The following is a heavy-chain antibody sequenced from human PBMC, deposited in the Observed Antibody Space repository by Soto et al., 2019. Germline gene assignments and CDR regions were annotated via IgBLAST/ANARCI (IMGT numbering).Heavy chain of an antibody. J-gene: IGHJ4*02. Sequence: GGSLRLSCAASGFTFSSYSMNWVRQAPGKGLEWVSSISSSSSYIYYADSVKGRFTISRDNAKNSLYLQMNSLRAEDTAVYYCARGVDIVVVVAAVYFDYWGQGTLVTVSS. V-gene: IGHV3-21*01. CDR3: ARGVDIVVVVAAVYFDY. CDR1: GFTFSSYS. CDR2: ISSSSSYI. D-gene: IGHD2-15*01.